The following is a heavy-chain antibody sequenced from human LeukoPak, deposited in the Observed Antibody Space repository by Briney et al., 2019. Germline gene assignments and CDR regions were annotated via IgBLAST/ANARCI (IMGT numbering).Heavy chain of an antibody. V-gene: IGHV4-61*02. Sequence: SETLSLTCTVSGNSISSGDNYWSWIRQPAGKGLEWIGRIYTSGSTNYNPSLKSRVTISGDTSKNQFSLRLSSVTAADTAVYYCARQVGRGTQIYYMDVWGKGTTVTVSS. CDR3: ARQVGRGTQIYYMDV. CDR2: IYTSGST. CDR1: GNSISSGDNY. D-gene: IGHD3-16*01. J-gene: IGHJ6*03.